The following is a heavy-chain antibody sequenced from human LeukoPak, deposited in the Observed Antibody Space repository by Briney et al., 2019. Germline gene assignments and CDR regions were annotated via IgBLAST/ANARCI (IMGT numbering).Heavy chain of an antibody. CDR3: ARMAVAGSY. Sequence: NPSETLSLTCAVYGGSFSGYYWSWIRQPPGKGLEWIGEINHSGSTNYNPSLKSRVTISVDTSKNQFSLKLSYVTAADTAVYYCARMAVAGSYWGQGTLVTVSS. CDR1: GGSFSGYY. J-gene: IGHJ4*02. D-gene: IGHD6-19*01. CDR2: INHSGST. V-gene: IGHV4-34*01.